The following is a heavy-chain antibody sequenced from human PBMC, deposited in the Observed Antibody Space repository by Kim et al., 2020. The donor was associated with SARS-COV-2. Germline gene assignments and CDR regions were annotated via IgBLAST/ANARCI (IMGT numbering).Heavy chain of an antibody. J-gene: IGHJ3*02. Sequence: PSRKSRVTISVDTSKNQFSLKLSSVTAADTAVYYCAREGWFGEFHDAFDIWGQGTMVTVSS. CDR3: AREGWFGEFHDAFDI. V-gene: IGHV4-59*01. D-gene: IGHD3-10*01.